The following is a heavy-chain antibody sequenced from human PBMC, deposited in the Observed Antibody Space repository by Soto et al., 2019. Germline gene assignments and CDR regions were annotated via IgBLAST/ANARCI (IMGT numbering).Heavy chain of an antibody. J-gene: IGHJ4*02. Sequence: KTSETLSLTCTVSGGSISSSSYYWGWIRQPPGKGLEWIGSIYYSGSTYYNPSLKSRVTISVDTSKNQFSLKLSSVTAADTAVYYCARQWYYDFWSGYYGDYFDYWGQGTLVTVSS. V-gene: IGHV4-39*01. CDR3: ARQWYYDFWSGYYGDYFDY. CDR2: IYYSGST. D-gene: IGHD3-3*01. CDR1: GGSISSSSYY.